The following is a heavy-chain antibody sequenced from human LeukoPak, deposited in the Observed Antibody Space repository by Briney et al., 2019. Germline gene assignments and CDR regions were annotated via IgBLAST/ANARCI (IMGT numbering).Heavy chain of an antibody. V-gene: IGHV3-23*01. D-gene: IGHD6-6*01. CDR2: ISGSGGST. CDR1: GFTFSSYA. Sequence: GGSLRLSCAAPGFTFSSYAMSWVRQAPGKGLEWVSAISGSGGSTYYADSVKGRFTISRDNSKNTLYLQMNSLRAEDTAVYYCAKDVRPYYYMDGWGKGTTVTVSS. CDR3: AKDVRPYYYMDG. J-gene: IGHJ6*03.